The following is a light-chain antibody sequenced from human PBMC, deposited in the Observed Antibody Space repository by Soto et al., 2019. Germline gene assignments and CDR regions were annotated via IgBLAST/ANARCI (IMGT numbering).Light chain of an antibody. Sequence: QSVLTQPASVSGSPGQSITISCTGTSSDVGGYNYVSWYQQHPGKAPKLLIYEVSNRPSGVSNRFPGSKSGNTASLTISGLQAEDEADYYCSSYTSSSTHVVFGGGTNVTVL. V-gene: IGLV2-14*01. CDR3: SSYTSSSTHVV. CDR1: SSDVGGYNY. J-gene: IGLJ2*01. CDR2: EVS.